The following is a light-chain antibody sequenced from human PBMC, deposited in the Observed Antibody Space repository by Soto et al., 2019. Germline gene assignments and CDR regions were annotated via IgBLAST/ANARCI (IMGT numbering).Light chain of an antibody. CDR1: QSVSNKY. CDR3: QQYGSSPPYT. Sequence: EVVLTQSPGTLSLSPGERATLSCRASQSVSNKYLAWYQQKPGQAPRLLIFGSSDRATGIPDRFSGSGSGTDFTLTISRLEPEDFAVYDCQQYGSSPPYTFGKGTKLEIK. J-gene: IGKJ2*01. V-gene: IGKV3-20*01. CDR2: GSS.